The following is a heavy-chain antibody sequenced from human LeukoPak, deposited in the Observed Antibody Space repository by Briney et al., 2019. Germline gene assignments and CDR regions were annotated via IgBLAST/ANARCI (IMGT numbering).Heavy chain of an antibody. CDR2: FAISGNT. Sequence: GGSLRLSCAASGFTFSTYAMSWVRQAPGKGLEWVSTFAISGNTYYADSVKGRFTISRDNSKNTLSLQMNSLRAEDTAVYYCAKRIGRVGPTSSHYVESWGQGTLVTVSS. CDR3: AKRIGRVGPTSSHYVES. D-gene: IGHD4-11*01. CDR1: GFTFSTYA. J-gene: IGHJ4*02. V-gene: IGHV3-23*01.